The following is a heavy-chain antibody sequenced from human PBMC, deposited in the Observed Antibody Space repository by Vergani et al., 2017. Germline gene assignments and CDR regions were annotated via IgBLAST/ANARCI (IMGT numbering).Heavy chain of an antibody. CDR2: IWYDGSKK. CDR1: GFTFSSYG. V-gene: IGHV3-33*01. Sequence: QVQLVESGGGVVQPGRSLRLSCAASGFTFSSYGMHWVRQAPGKGLEWVAVIWYDGSKKYYADSVKGRFTISRDNSKNTLYLQMNSLRAEDTAVYYCARDGYDVWSGYYDAYYYYYMDVWGKGTTVTVSS. CDR3: ARDGYDVWSGYYDAYYYYYMDV. J-gene: IGHJ6*03. D-gene: IGHD3-3*01.